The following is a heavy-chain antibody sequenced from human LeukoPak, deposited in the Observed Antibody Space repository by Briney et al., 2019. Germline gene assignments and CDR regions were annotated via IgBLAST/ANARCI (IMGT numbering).Heavy chain of an antibody. J-gene: IGHJ4*02. V-gene: IGHV4-61*01. D-gene: IGHD5-12*01. Sequence: SETLSLTCTVSGGSLTNPTYYQWSWIRQPPVRGLELIGSLYASGSAKFNPSRTSRVAMALDTSQNQFYLNLSSVTAEDSAMYHCARFKSCGFAYFDSWGQGIRVIVSS. CDR1: GGSLTNPTYY. CDR3: ARFKSCGFAYFDS. CDR2: LYASGSA.